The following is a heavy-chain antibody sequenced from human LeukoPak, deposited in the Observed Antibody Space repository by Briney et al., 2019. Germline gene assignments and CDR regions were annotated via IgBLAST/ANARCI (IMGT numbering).Heavy chain of an antibody. CDR3: AKRGVVIRVILVGFHKDAYYSDS. V-gene: IGHV3-23*01. CDR2: ISGSGGST. Sequence: GGSLRLSCAVSGITLSNYGMSWVRQAPGKGLEWVAGISGSGGSTNYADSVKGRFTISRDNPKNTLYLQMNGLRAEDTAVYFCAKRGVVIRVILVGFHKDAYYSDSWGQGALVTVSS. D-gene: IGHD3-22*01. J-gene: IGHJ4*02. CDR1: GITLSNYG.